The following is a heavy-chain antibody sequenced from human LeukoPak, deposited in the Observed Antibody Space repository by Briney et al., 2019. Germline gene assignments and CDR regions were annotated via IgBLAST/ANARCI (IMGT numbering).Heavy chain of an antibody. CDR3: RVPPGTTIYAY. J-gene: IGHJ4*02. CDR1: GYTFTSYH. CDR2: MNPNNSDI. Sequence: ASVEVSCKASGYTFTSYHINWVRQATGQGLEWVGWMNPNNSDIGYAQKFQGRVTMTRNTSIGTAYMELSSLRSEDTAIYCVRVPPGTTIYAYWGQGTLVTVSS. D-gene: IGHD1-14*01. V-gene: IGHV1-8*01.